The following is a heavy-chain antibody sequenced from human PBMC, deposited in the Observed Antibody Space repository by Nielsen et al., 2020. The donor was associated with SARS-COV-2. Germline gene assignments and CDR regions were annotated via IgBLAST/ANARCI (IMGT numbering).Heavy chain of an antibody. CDR2: ISSSSSYI. J-gene: IGHJ4*02. CDR1: GFTFSDYY. V-gene: IGHV3-21*01. Sequence: GGSLRLSCAASGFTFSDYYMNWVRQAPGKGLEWVSSISSSSSYIYYADSVKGRFTISRDSAKNSLYLQMNSLRAEDAAVYYCARYSSSSGNYWGQGTLVTVSS. CDR3: ARYSSSSGNY. D-gene: IGHD6-6*01.